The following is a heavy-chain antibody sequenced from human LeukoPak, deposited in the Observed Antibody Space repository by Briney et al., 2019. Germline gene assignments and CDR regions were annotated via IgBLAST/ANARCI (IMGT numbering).Heavy chain of an antibody. D-gene: IGHD5-24*01. CDR3: AKVRSGRDGYPFGI. V-gene: IGHV3-33*06. J-gene: IGHJ3*02. CDR1: GFTFSSYG. Sequence: GGSLRLSCAASGFTFSSYGMHWVRQAPGKGLEWVAVIWYDGSNKYYADSVKGRFTISRDNSKNMLYLQMNSLRAEDTAVYYCAKVRSGRDGYPFGIWGQGTMVTVSS. CDR2: IWYDGSNK.